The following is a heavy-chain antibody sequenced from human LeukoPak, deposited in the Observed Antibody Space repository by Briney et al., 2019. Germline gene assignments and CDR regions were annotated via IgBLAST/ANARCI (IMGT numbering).Heavy chain of an antibody. CDR1: GFTFSSYG. CDR3: AKDAPGYYGMDV. J-gene: IGHJ6*02. V-gene: IGHV3-30*18. D-gene: IGHD2-8*02. CDR2: ISYDGSNK. Sequence: PGGSLRLSCAASGFTFSSYGMHWVRQAPGKGLEWVAVISYDGSNKYYADSVKGRFTISRDNSKNTQYLQMNSLRAEDTAVYYCAKDAPGYYGMDVWGQGTTVTVSS.